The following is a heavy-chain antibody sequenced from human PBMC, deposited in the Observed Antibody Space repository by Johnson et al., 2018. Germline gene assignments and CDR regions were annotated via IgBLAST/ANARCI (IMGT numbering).Heavy chain of an antibody. J-gene: IGHJ3*02. Sequence: QVQLVESGPGLVKPSEPLSLTCTVSGGSMRSYYWNWIRQPPGKGLEWIWYIYYSGSPNYKPSLKSRGTISVDTSKNQVSLKLTSVPTADTAVYYCARDGPLILVHDAFDIWGQGTMVTVSS. D-gene: IGHD3-22*01. CDR2: IYYSGSP. V-gene: IGHV4-59*01. CDR3: ARDGPLILVHDAFDI. CDR1: GGSMRSYY.